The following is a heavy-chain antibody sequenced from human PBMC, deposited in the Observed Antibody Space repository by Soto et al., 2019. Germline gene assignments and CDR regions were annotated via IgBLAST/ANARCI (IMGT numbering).Heavy chain of an antibody. Sequence: PGGSLSLSCVASGFTVDDYAMHWVRQAPGKGLEWVAVISYDGSNKYYADSVKGRFTISRDNSKNTLYLQMNSLRAEDTAVYYCAKSSSGYDLYYYYGMDVWGQGTTVTVSS. CDR2: ISYDGSNK. CDR1: GFTVDDYA. CDR3: AKSSSGYDLYYYYGMDV. J-gene: IGHJ6*02. V-gene: IGHV3-30*18. D-gene: IGHD5-12*01.